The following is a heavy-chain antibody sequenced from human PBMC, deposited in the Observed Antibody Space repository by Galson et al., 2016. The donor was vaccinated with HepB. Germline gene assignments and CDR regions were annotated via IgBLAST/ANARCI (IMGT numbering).Heavy chain of an antibody. D-gene: IGHD4-17*01. CDR3: ARAFDRHKVNTYYYYGMDV. V-gene: IGHV1-2*02. Sequence: SVKVSCKASGYTFTGYFMHWVRQAPGQGLEWMGLIKPHSGGTKYEQKFQGRVTMTRETSTNTAYMELTSLRADDTAVYFCARAFDRHKVNTYYYYGMDVCGQGTTVTVSS. CDR1: GYTFTGYF. CDR2: IKPHSGGT. J-gene: IGHJ6*02.